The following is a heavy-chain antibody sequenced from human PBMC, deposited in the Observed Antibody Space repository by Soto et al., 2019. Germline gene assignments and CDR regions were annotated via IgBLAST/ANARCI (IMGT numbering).Heavy chain of an antibody. CDR3: ARDPVDLFGYMDV. Sequence: QEELVQSGAEVKKPGSSVNVSCKASGGTFASYSITWVRQAPGQRLEWMGEIIPLLKTVNYAQKFQGRVTITGDRSKSTVYMALSRLRSDDTAVYYCARDPVDLFGYMDVWGHGRTVTVS. CDR1: GGTFASYS. CDR2: IIPLLKTV. J-gene: IGHJ6*02. V-gene: IGHV1-69*06. D-gene: IGHD6-25*01.